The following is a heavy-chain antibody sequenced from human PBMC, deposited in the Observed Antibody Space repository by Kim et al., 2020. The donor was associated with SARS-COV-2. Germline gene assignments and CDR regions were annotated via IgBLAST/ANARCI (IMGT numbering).Heavy chain of an antibody. V-gene: IGHV4-34*01. J-gene: IGHJ5*01. D-gene: IGHD2-15*01. Sequence: SETLSLTCAVYGGSFSGYYWSWIRQPPGKGLEWIGEINHSGSTNYNPSLKSRVTISVDTSKNQFSLKLSSVTAADTAVYYCARDCSGGSCYGNWFDTWG. CDR2: INHSGST. CDR3: ARDCSGGSCYGNWFDT. CDR1: GGSFSGYY.